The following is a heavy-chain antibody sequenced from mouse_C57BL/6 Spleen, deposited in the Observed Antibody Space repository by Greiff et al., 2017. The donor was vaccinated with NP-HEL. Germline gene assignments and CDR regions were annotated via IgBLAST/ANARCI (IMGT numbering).Heavy chain of an antibody. J-gene: IGHJ3*01. Sequence: EVMLVESGAELVRPGASVKLSCTASGFNIKDDYMHWVKQRPEQGLEWIGWIDPENGDTEYASKFQGKATITADTSSNTAYLQLSSLTSEDTAVYYCTLNWHWGQGTLVTVSA. CDR1: GFNIKDDY. D-gene: IGHD4-1*01. CDR3: TLNWH. V-gene: IGHV14-4*01. CDR2: IDPENGDT.